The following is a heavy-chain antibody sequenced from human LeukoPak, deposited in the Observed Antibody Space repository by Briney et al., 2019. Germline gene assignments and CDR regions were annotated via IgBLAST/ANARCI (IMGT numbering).Heavy chain of an antibody. Sequence: SETLSLTCAVSGGSFSDYYWSWIRQPPGKGLEWIGEINHSGHTNYNPSLKSRVTISVDTPKNQFSLKLSSVIAADTAVYYCARSGHHFDYWGQGTLVSVSS. V-gene: IGHV4-34*01. CDR2: INHSGHT. CDR1: GGSFSDYY. J-gene: IGHJ4*02. CDR3: ARSGHHFDY.